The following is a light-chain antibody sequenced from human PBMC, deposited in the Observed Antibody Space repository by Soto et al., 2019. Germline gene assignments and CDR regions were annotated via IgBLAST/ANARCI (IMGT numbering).Light chain of an antibody. CDR1: SSNIGAGYD. V-gene: IGLV1-40*01. CDR3: AAWDDSLNGAV. CDR2: GDS. Sequence: QSVLTQPPSVSGAPGQRVTISCTGSSSNIGAGYDVHWYQQFPGTAPKLLIFGDSNRPSGVPDRFSGSRSGTSASLAISGLQSEDEADYYCAAWDDSLNGAVFGGGTKVTVL. J-gene: IGLJ2*01.